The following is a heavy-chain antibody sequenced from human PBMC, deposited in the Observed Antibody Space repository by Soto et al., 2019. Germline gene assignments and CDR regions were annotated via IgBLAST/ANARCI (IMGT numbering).Heavy chain of an antibody. CDR3: AKISGGFSEFDY. D-gene: IGHD5-12*01. CDR1: GFTFSGFA. Sequence: EVQLLESGGGLVQPGGSLRLSCAASGFTFSGFAMSWVRQPPGKGLEWVSSVDNTGSYTFYAASVKGRFTISRDNSKNMVSLELNSLRAEDTAVSYCAKISGGFSEFDYWGQGTLVIVSS. CDR2: VDNTGSYT. J-gene: IGHJ4*02. V-gene: IGHV3-23*05.